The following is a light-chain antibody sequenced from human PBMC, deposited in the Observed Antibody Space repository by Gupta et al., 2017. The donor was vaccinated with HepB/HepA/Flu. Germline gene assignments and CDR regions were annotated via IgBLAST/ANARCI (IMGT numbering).Light chain of an antibody. V-gene: IGLV2-11*01. CDR1: TSDVGKYDY. J-gene: IGLJ1*01. CDR2: DVN. CDR3: CSYTGSHLVYV. Sequence: QSALTQPRSVSGSPGKSVTLSCTGTTSDVGKYDYVSWYQHHPGKAPKLIIYDVNNRPSGVPPRFSGSKSAGTASLTISGLQAADEADYYCCSYTGSHLVYVFGGGTTVTVL.